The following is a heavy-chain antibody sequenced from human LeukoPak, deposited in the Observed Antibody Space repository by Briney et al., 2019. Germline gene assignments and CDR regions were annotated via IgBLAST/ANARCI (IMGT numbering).Heavy chain of an antibody. V-gene: IGHV4-59*01. CDR1: GGSISSYY. D-gene: IGHD5-12*01. CDR3: ARQNIVATEFFDY. Sequence: SETLSLTCTVSGGSISSYYWSWIRQPPGKGLEWIGYMDYSENTNYNPSLKSRVTISVDTSKNQFSLKLTSVTAADTAVYYCARQNIVATEFFDYWGQGTLVTVSS. CDR2: MDYSENT. J-gene: IGHJ4*02.